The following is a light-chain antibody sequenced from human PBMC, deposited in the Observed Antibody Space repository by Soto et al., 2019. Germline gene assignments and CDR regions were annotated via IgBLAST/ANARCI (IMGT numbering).Light chain of an antibody. CDR3: QQYNSYST. J-gene: IGKJ1*01. CDR1: QSIGSW. CDR2: KAS. Sequence: DIQMTQSPSSLSASVGDRVTITCRASQSIGSWLAWYQQKPGKAPKVLIYKASNLESGVPSRFSGSGSGTEFTLTISSLQPADFATYYCQQYNSYSTFGQGTKVEIK. V-gene: IGKV1-5*03.